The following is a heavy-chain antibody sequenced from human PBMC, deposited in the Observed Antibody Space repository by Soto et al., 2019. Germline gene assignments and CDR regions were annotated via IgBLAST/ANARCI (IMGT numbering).Heavy chain of an antibody. J-gene: IGHJ4*02. Sequence: QVQLLDSGGGVVQPGRSLRLSCAASGFAFSTYAMHWVRQAPGKGLEWVAVISYDGSYKYYADSVKGRFTFSRDNSKNTLYLQMNSLRADDTAVYYCARDGPSYYGSGSLDYWGQGVPVTVSS. CDR2: ISYDGSYK. V-gene: IGHV3-30-3*01. D-gene: IGHD3-10*01. CDR3: ARDGPSYYGSGSLDY. CDR1: GFAFSTYA.